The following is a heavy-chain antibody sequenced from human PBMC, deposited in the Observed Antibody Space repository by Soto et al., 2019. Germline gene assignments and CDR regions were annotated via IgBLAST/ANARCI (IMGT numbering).Heavy chain of an antibody. J-gene: IGHJ4*02. V-gene: IGHV3-15*01. Sequence: EVQLVESGGGLVKPGGSLRLSCAASGFTFSNAWMSWVRQAPGKGLEWVGHIKSKTDGGTTDYAAPVKGRFTISRDDSKNTLYLQMNSLKTEDTAVYYCTTRAYSSSWSVFDYWGQGTLVTVSS. CDR1: GFTFSNAW. CDR2: IKSKTDGGTT. CDR3: TTRAYSSSWSVFDY. D-gene: IGHD6-13*01.